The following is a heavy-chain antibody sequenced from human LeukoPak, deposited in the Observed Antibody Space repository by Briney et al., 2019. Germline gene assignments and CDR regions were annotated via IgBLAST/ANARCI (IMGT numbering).Heavy chain of an antibody. D-gene: IGHD6-19*01. J-gene: IGHJ5*02. CDR3: ARGVYSSGPNWFDP. V-gene: IGHV4-30-4*01. CDR1: GGSISSGDYY. CDR2: IYDSGST. Sequence: PSETLSLTCTVSGGSISSGDYYWSWIRQPPGKGLEWIGYIYDSGSTYYNPSLKSRVTISVDTSKNQFSLKLNSVTSADTAVYYCARGVYSSGPNWFDPWGQGTLVTVSS.